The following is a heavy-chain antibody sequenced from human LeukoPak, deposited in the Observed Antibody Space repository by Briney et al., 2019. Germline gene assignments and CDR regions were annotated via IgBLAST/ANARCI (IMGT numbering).Heavy chain of an antibody. D-gene: IGHD6-13*01. CDR2: IIPILGIA. Sequence: ASVKVSCKASGGTFSSYAISWVRQAPGQGLEWMGRIIPILGIANYAQKFQGRVTITADKSTSTAYMELSSLRSDDTAVYYCARVMAAAGLDAFDIWGQGTMVTVSS. V-gene: IGHV1-69*04. CDR1: GGTFSSYA. CDR3: ARVMAAAGLDAFDI. J-gene: IGHJ3*02.